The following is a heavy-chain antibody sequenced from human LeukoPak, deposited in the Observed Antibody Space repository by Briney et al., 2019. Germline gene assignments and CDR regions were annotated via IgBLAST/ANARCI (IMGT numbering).Heavy chain of an antibody. Sequence: GGSLRLSCAASGFTFDDYAMHWVRQAPGKGQEWVSGISWNSGSIGYADSVKGRFTISRDNAKNSLYLQMNSLRAEDTAVYYCAKGTLSFWSGYFAYWGQGTLVTVSS. CDR3: AKGTLSFWSGYFAY. D-gene: IGHD3-3*01. CDR2: ISWNSGSI. J-gene: IGHJ4*02. V-gene: IGHV3-9*01. CDR1: GFTFDDYA.